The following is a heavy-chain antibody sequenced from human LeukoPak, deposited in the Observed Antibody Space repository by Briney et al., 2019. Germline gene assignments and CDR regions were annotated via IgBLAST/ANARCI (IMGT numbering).Heavy chain of an antibody. CDR2: IYYSGST. CDR1: GGSISSGGYY. V-gene: IGHV4-31*03. J-gene: IGHJ4*02. Sequence: SQTLSLTCTVSGGSISSGGYYWSWIRQHPGKGQEWIGYIYYSGSTYYNPSLKSRVTISVDTSKNQFSLKLSSVTAADTAVYYCARTYYDSSGYYYLFDYWGQGTLVTVSS. D-gene: IGHD3-22*01. CDR3: ARTYYDSSGYYYLFDY.